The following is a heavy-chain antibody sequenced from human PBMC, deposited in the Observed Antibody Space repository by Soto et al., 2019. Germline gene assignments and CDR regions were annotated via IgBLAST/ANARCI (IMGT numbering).Heavy chain of an antibody. CDR1: KFTFSRYW. CDR2: IKQDGSEI. J-gene: IGHJ6*03. V-gene: IGHV3-7*01. Sequence: GGSLRLSCAASKFTFSRYWMSWVRQAPGRGLEWVANIKQDGSEIYYVDSVKGRFTISRDNAKNSLYLQMNSLRAEDTAVYYCARKSETPPNYYYYYMDVWGKGTTVTVSS. CDR3: ARKSETPPNYYYYYMDV.